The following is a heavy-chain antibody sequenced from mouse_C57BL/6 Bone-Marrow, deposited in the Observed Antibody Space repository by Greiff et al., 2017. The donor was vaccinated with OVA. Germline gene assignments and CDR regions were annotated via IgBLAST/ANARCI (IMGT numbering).Heavy chain of an antibody. V-gene: IGHV5-4*01. D-gene: IGHD2-3*01. Sequence: EVQVLESGAGLVKPGASLKLSCAASGFTFSSYAMSWVRQTPEQSLEWIATISDGGSYTYYPANVKGRFTISIDKAKNTPYLQISRLTSEDTAVYYCARWLLYAMDYWGQGTSVTVSS. CDR3: ARWLLYAMDY. J-gene: IGHJ4*01. CDR1: GFTFSSYA. CDR2: ISDGGSYT.